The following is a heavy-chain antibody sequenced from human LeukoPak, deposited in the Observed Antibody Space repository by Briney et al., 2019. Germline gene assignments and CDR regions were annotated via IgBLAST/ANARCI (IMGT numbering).Heavy chain of an antibody. CDR2: ISANNGNT. Sequence: ASVKVSCKASGYTFTSYGISWVRQAPGQGLEWMGWISANNGNTNYAQKLQGRVTITADESTSTAYMELSSLRSEDTAVYYCARSLWFGELFNYYGMDVWGQGTTVTVSS. J-gene: IGHJ6*02. D-gene: IGHD3-10*01. CDR3: ARSLWFGELFNYYGMDV. V-gene: IGHV1-18*01. CDR1: GYTFTSYG.